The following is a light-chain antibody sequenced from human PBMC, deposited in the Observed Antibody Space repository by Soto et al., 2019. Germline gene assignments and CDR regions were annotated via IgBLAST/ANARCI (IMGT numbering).Light chain of an antibody. CDR3: QQYDKLPLIS. Sequence: VTQSPGVVPFSPRNITTISCRASPSVSGSNLAWYQQKPGQAPRLVIYGASSRATGIPDRFSGSGSGTDFTLTMSRLEPEDFIRYYCQQYDKLPLISFGQGTRLEIK. CDR1: PSVSGSN. CDR2: GAS. V-gene: IGKV3-20*01. J-gene: IGKJ5*01.